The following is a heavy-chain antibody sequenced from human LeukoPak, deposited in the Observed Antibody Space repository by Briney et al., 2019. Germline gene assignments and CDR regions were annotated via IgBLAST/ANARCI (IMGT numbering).Heavy chain of an antibody. V-gene: IGHV3-53*05. J-gene: IGHJ4*02. CDR3: AKDIGDGNRVADY. Sequence: GGSLRLSCAASGFTVSSNYMSWVRQAPGKGLEWVSIIYSGGSTYYADSVRGRFTISRDNSKNTLYLQMNSLRAEDTAVYYCAKDIGDGNRVADYWGQGTLVPVSS. D-gene: IGHD5-24*01. CDR2: IYSGGST. CDR1: GFTVSSNY.